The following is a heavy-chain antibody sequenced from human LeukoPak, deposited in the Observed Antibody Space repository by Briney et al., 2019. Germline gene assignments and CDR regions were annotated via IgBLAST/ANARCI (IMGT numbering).Heavy chain of an antibody. J-gene: IGHJ4*02. CDR3: ARDWYYSIDY. CDR1: GFTFDDYG. V-gene: IGHV3-20*04. Sequence: PGGSLRLSCAASGFTFDDYGMSWVRQAPGKVLEWVSFIYSDNTHYSDSVKGRFTISRDNAKNMLYLQMNSLRAEDTAVYYCARDWYYSIDYWGQGTLVTVSS. D-gene: IGHD3-10*01. CDR2: IYSDNT.